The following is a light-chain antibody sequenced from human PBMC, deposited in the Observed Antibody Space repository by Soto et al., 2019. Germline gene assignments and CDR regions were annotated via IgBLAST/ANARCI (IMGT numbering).Light chain of an antibody. Sequence: IVLTQAPATLSLCPGKTATLSCRASQNISSYLIWYQQKHGQAPRLLIYDVSNRATGIPARFSGSGSGTDFSLTISSLEPEDFAVYYCQQRSHWPRTFGQGTKVDIK. V-gene: IGKV3-11*01. CDR3: QQRSHWPRT. CDR2: DVS. CDR1: QNISSY. J-gene: IGKJ1*01.